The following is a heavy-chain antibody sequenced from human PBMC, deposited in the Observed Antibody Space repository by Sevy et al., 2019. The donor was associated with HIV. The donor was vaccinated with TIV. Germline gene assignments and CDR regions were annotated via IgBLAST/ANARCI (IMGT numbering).Heavy chain of an antibody. D-gene: IGHD2-15*01. CDR3: TTDRYCSGGSCFTVDY. CDR1: GFTFSNAW. Sequence: GGSLRLSCAASGFTFSNAWMSWVRQAPGKGLEWVGRIKSKTDGGTTDYAAPVKGRFTISRDDSKNTLYLQMTTLKTEDTAVYYCTTDRYCSGGSCFTVDYWGQGTLVTVSS. J-gene: IGHJ4*02. CDR2: IKSKTDGGTT. V-gene: IGHV3-15*01.